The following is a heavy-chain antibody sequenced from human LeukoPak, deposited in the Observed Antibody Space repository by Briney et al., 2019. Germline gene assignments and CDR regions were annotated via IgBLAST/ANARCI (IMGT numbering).Heavy chain of an antibody. CDR2: ISGSGGTM. D-gene: IGHD3-3*01. CDR1: GFTFSNYG. Sequence: PGGSLRLSCAASGFTFSNYGMSWVRQAPGKGRQWGSGISGSGGTMYYADSVKGRFTISRDNSKNTLYLQMNSLRAEDTAVYYCAKDQNDFWSGYQSGYGYWGQGTLVTVSS. V-gene: IGHV3-23*01. CDR3: AKDQNDFWSGYQSGYGY. J-gene: IGHJ4*02.